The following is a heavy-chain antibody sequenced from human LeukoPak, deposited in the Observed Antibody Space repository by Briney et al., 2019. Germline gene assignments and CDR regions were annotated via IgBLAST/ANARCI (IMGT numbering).Heavy chain of an antibody. CDR3: ATWYSSGWYNVDY. D-gene: IGHD6-19*01. CDR1: GYTFTSYD. J-gene: IGHJ4*02. V-gene: IGHV1-8*02. CDR2: MNPNSGNT. Sequence: ASVKVSCKASGYTFTSYDINWVRQATGQGLEWMGWMNPNSGNTGYAQKFQGRVTMTRNTSISTAYMELSSLRSEDTAVYYCATWYSSGWYNVDYWGQGTLVTVSS.